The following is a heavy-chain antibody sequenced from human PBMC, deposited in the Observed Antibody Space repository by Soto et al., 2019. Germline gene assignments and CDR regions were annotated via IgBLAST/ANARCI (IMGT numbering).Heavy chain of an antibody. CDR3: AKDKVPVVVTAPFDY. D-gene: IGHD2-21*02. V-gene: IGHV3-30*18. CDR2: ISYDGSNK. CDR1: GVTFSSYA. J-gene: IGHJ4*02. Sequence: GGSLGLSCAASGVTFSSYAMSWVRQAPGKGLEWVAVISYDGSNKYYADSVKGRFTVSRDKSKNTLYLQVNSLRAEDTAVYYCAKDKVPVVVTAPFDYWGQGTLVTVSS.